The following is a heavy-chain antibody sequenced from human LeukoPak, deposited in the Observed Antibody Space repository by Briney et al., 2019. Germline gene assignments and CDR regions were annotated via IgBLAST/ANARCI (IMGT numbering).Heavy chain of an antibody. V-gene: IGHV1-2*02. CDR2: INPNSGGT. J-gene: IGHJ4*02. Sequence: ASVKVSCKASGYTFTGYYMHWVRQAPGQGLEWMGWINPNSGGTNCAQKFQGRVTMTRDTSISTAYMELSRLRSDDTAVYYCAREADCSSTSCLDYWGQGTLVTVSS. D-gene: IGHD2-2*01. CDR3: AREADCSSTSCLDY. CDR1: GYTFTGYY.